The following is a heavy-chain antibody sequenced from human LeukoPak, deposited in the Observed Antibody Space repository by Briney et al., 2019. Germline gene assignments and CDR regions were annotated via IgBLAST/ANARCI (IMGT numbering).Heavy chain of an antibody. CDR2: ISYDGSNK. Sequence: GGSLRLSCAASGFTFSSYGMHWVRQAPGKGLEWVAVISYDGSNKYYADSVKGRFTISRDNSKNTLYLQMNSLRAEDTAVYYCAREGDFWSGYYIQYYFDYWGQGTLVTVSS. J-gene: IGHJ4*02. CDR3: AREGDFWSGYYIQYYFDY. D-gene: IGHD3-3*01. V-gene: IGHV3-30*03. CDR1: GFTFSSYG.